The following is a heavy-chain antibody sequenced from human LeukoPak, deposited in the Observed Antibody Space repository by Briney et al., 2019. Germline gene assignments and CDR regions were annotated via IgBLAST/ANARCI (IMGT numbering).Heavy chain of an antibody. Sequence: GASVKVSCKASGYTFTSYDINWVRQAPGQGLEWMGWMNPNSGNTGYAQKFQGRVTMTRNTSISAAYMELSSLRSEDTAVYYCARIFNGYSSGWLKNYYYGMDVWGQGTTVTVSS. CDR2: MNPNSGNT. J-gene: IGHJ6*02. D-gene: IGHD6-19*01. V-gene: IGHV1-8*01. CDR3: ARIFNGYSSGWLKNYYYGMDV. CDR1: GYTFTSYD.